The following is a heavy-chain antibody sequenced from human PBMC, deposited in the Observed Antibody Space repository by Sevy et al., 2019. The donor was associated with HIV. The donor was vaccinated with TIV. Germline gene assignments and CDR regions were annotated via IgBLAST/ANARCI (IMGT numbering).Heavy chain of an antibody. Sequence: GGSLRLSCAGSGFTFSNYAMHWVRQAPGKGLECVAGLWSHGRREYYADFAKGRFTISRDNSKNTVYLHMDGLRTDDTAVNYCAKEDDAFDFWGQGTMVTVSS. J-gene: IGHJ3*01. CDR1: GFTFSNYA. CDR3: AKEDDAFDF. V-gene: IGHV3-33*03. CDR2: LWSHGRRE.